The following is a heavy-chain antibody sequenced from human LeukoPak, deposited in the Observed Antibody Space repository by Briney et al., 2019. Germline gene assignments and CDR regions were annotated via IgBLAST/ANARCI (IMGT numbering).Heavy chain of an antibody. CDR3: XXFXXXXEGY. CDR2: IYYSGST. CDR1: GGSXXXYY. J-gene: IGHJ4*02. V-gene: IGHV4-59*01. Sequence: GGSXXXYYWSWIRQPPGXGREWIGYIYYSGSTNYNPSLKSRVTISVDXSKNXFSLKLSSVTAADTAVYYCXXFXXXXEGYWGXGXLVTVSS.